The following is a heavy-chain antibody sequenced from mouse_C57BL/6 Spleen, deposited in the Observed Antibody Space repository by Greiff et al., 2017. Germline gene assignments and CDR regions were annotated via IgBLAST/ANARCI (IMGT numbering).Heavy chain of an antibody. D-gene: IGHD1-1*01. V-gene: IGHV1-15*01. CDR2: IDPETGGT. J-gene: IGHJ3*01. CDR1: GYTFTDYE. Sequence: QVQLKESGAELVRPGASVTLSCKASGYTFTDYEMHWVKQTPVHGLEWIGAIDPETGGTAYNQKFKGKAILTADKSSSTAYMELRSLTSEDSAVYYCTLITTVDLFAYWGQGTLVTVSA. CDR3: TLITTVDLFAY.